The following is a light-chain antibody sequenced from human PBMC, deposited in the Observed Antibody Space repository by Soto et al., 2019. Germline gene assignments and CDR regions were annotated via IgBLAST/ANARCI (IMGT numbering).Light chain of an antibody. Sequence: QSALTQPPSASGSPGQSVTISCTGTSSDIGGYNYVSWYQQHPGKAPKLMVYEVSNRPSGVPDRFSGSKSGSTASLTVSGLQAEGEADYYCSSYAGSNNVVFGGGTKVTVL. CDR2: EVS. J-gene: IGLJ2*01. CDR1: SSDIGGYNY. CDR3: SSYAGSNNVV. V-gene: IGLV2-8*01.